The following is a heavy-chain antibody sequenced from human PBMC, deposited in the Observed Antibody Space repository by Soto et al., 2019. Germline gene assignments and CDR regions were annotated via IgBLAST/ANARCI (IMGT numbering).Heavy chain of an antibody. J-gene: IGHJ4*02. CDR1: GGTFSSYA. V-gene: IGHV1-69*06. CDR2: IIPIFGTA. CDR3: ARVRYWGYYFDY. D-gene: IGHD2-21*01. Sequence: SVKVSCKASGGTFSSYAISWVRQAPGQGLEWMGGIIPIFGTANYAQKFQGRVTITADKSTSTAYMELSSLRSEDTAVYYCARVRYWGYYFDYWGQGTLVTASS.